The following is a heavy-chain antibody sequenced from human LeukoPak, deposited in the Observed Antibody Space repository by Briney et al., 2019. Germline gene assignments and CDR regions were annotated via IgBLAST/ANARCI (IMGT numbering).Heavy chain of an antibody. CDR1: GGSISSGGYY. CDR2: IYHSGST. D-gene: IGHD3-22*01. V-gene: IGHV4-30-2*01. J-gene: IGHJ4*02. Sequence: SETLSLTCTVSGGSISSGGYYWSWIRQPPGKGLEWIGYIYHSGSTYYNPSLKSRVTISVDRSKNQFSLKLSSVTAADTAVYYCARVDSSGSFFDYWGQGTLVTVSS. CDR3: ARVDSSGSFFDY.